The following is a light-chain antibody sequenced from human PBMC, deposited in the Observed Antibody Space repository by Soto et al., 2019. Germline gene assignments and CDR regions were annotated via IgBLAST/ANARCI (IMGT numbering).Light chain of an antibody. Sequence: EIVMTQSPAPLSVSPGERAILSCRASQSVRSFYLAWYQQKPGQPPRLLIYGASTRATGIPARFSGSGSGTEFTLTISSLQSEDFAVYYCQQYSSWPLTFGGGTQVEIK. J-gene: IGKJ4*01. CDR3: QQYSSWPLT. CDR2: GAS. CDR1: QSVRSFY. V-gene: IGKV3-15*01.